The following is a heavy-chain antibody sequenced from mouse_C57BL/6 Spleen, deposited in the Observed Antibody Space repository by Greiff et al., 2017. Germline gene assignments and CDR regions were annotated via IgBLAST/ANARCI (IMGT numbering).Heavy chain of an antibody. D-gene: IGHD1-1*01. J-gene: IGHJ3*01. CDR3: ARYYGSSPGWFAY. CDR2: INPSTGGT. CDR1: GYSFTGYY. V-gene: IGHV1-42*01. Sequence: VQLQQSGPELVKPGASVKISCKASGYSFTGYYMNWVKQSPEKSLEWIGEINPSTGGTTYNQKFKAKATLTVDKSSSTAYMQLKSLTSEDSAVYYCARYYGSSPGWFAYWGQGTLVTVSA.